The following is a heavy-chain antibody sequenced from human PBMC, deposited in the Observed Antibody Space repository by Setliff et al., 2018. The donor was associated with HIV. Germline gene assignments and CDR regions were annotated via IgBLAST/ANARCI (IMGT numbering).Heavy chain of an antibody. J-gene: IGHJ6*02. CDR3: ARHEAVAGKVNYYYGMDV. Sequence: PSETLSLTCTVSGGSFSSYHWSWIRHRAGKGLEWIGHIYASGSTKYNPSLESRVTMSVDTSRTQFSLKLSSVTAADTAVYYCARHEAVAGKVNYYYGMDVWGQGTTVTVSS. CDR2: IYASGST. CDR1: GGSFSSYH. D-gene: IGHD6-19*01. V-gene: IGHV4-4*07.